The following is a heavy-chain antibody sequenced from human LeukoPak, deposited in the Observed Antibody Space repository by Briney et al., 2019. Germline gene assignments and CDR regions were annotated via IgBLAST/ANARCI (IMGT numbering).Heavy chain of an antibody. CDR3: ARVATVTGLRVDNWLDP. CDR1: GGTFISYT. CDR2: IIPILGIA. D-gene: IGHD4-17*01. V-gene: IGHV1-69*02. J-gene: IGHJ5*02. Sequence: WVNVSCKASGGTFISYTISWLRQAPGQGLDWMGGIIPILGIANYAQEFQGRVTITPDKSTSTAYMELSSLRSEDTAGYYCARVATVTGLRVDNWLDPWGQGTLVTVSS.